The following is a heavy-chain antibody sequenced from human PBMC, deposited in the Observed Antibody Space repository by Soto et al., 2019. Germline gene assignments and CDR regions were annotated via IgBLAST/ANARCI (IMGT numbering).Heavy chain of an antibody. CDR1: GYTFTSYA. Sequence: ASVKVSCKASGYTFTSYAMHWVRQAPGQRLEWMGWINAGNGNTKYSQKFQGRVTITRDTSASTAYMELSSLRSEDTAVYYCASDGQSRLVVAEPNWFDTWGQGTLVTVSS. V-gene: IGHV1-3*01. J-gene: IGHJ5*02. CDR2: INAGNGNT. D-gene: IGHD2-15*01. CDR3: ASDGQSRLVVAEPNWFDT.